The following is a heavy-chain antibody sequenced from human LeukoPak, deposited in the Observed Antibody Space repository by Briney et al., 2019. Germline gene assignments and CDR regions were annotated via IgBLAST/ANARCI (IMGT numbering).Heavy chain of an antibody. CDR2: IYYSGSA. CDR1: GGSISTSTYY. Sequence: PSETLSLTCTVSGGSISTSTYYWGWIRQPPGKGLEWIGTIYYSGSAYYNPSLKSRVTISVDMSKNEFSLQLSSVTAADTAVYYCAKNHGDYNFDCWGQGTLVTVSS. J-gene: IGHJ4*02. V-gene: IGHV4-39*01. CDR3: AKNHGDYNFDC. D-gene: IGHD4-17*01.